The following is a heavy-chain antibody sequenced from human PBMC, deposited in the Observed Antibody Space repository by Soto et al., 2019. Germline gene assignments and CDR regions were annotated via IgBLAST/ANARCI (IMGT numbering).Heavy chain of an antibody. V-gene: IGHV4-61*01. Sequence: QVQLQESGPGLVKPSETLSLTCTVSGGSVSSGHFYWSWIRQPPGKGLEWIGYVYYSGSTKYNPPLRSRVTILVDTSKNQFSLKLTSVAAADTAVYYCARSGSGSGWLGGQGTLVTVSS. CDR2: VYYSGST. J-gene: IGHJ4*02. CDR3: ARSGSGSGWL. D-gene: IGHD6-19*01. CDR1: GGSVSSGHFY.